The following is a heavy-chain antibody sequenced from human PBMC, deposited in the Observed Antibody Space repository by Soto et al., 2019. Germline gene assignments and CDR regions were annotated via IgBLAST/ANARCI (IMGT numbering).Heavy chain of an antibody. CDR2: ISGSGGST. Sequence: PGGSLRLSCSDSGFTFSSYAMSWVRQAPGKGLEWVSAISGSGGSTYYADSVKGRFTISRDNSKNTLYLQMNSLRAEDTAVYYCAKDHIEVVAGAGTGNWFDPWGQGTLVTVSS. J-gene: IGHJ5*02. CDR1: GFTFSSYA. CDR3: AKDHIEVVAGAGTGNWFDP. D-gene: IGHD6-19*01. V-gene: IGHV3-23*01.